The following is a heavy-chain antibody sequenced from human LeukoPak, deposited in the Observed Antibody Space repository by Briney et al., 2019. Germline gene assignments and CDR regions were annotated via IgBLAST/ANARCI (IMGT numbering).Heavy chain of an antibody. D-gene: IGHD1-20*01. CDR1: GGSFSGYY. CDR2: INHSGST. Sequence: SETLSLTCAVYGGSFSGYYWSWIRQPPGKGLEWIGEINHSGSTYYNPSLKSRVTISVDTSKNQFSLKLSSVTAADTAVYYCARNRYNWNDGAFDIWGQGTMVTVSS. J-gene: IGHJ3*02. V-gene: IGHV4-34*01. CDR3: ARNRYNWNDGAFDI.